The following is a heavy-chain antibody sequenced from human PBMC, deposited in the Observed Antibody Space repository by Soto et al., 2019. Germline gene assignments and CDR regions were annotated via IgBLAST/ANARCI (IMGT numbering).Heavy chain of an antibody. CDR1: GFPLSYARMG. Sequence: QVTVEESGPVLVKPTETLTLTCTVSGFPLSYARMGVSWIRQPPGKALERLAHIFSNDEKSCSTSLKSRLTISRDSSNSQVVLTMANMDPVDTATYYCARILGPPVTGAGAFDLWGQGTMVTVSS. D-gene: IGHD7-27*01. CDR2: IFSNDEK. CDR3: ARILGPPVTGAGAFDL. J-gene: IGHJ3*01. V-gene: IGHV2-26*01.